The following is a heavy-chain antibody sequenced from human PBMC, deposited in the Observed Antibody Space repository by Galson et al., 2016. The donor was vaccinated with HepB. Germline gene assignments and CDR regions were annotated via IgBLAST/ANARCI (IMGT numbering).Heavy chain of an antibody. D-gene: IGHD4-23*01. CDR2: INGGDNGGGIGP. CDR3: TKDAGFYGSNSPPDS. V-gene: IGHV3-23*01. Sequence: SLRLSCAGSGFTFSDCAMTWVRQAPGEGLEWVSSINGGDNGGGIGPYYADSVKGRFTISRDNYKNTLYLQMDSLRAEDTAVYFCTKDAGFYGSNSPPDSWGQGTLVTVSS. J-gene: IGHJ5*02. CDR1: GFTFSDCA.